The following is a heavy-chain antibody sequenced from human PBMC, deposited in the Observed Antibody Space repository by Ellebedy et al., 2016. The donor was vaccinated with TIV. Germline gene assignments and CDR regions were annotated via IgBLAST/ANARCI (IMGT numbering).Heavy chain of an antibody. Sequence: GGSLRLSXAASGFRSSSFGMYWLRQAPGKGLEWVAVISYDESHKYYAESVKGRFTISRDNTKNTVSLQMDSLRAEDTAVYYCAGGELLSLFDYWGQGTLVTVSS. D-gene: IGHD3-10*01. CDR1: GFRSSSFG. CDR3: AGGELLSLFDY. CDR2: ISYDESHK. J-gene: IGHJ4*02. V-gene: IGHV3-30*03.